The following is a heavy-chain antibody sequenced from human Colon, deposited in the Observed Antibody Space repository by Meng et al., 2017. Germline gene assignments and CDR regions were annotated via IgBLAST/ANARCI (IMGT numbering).Heavy chain of an antibody. J-gene: IGHJ4*02. D-gene: IGHD3-9*01. CDR2: IYYSGTT. CDR3: ARGVDWAKSGNF. V-gene: IGHV4-59*12. Sequence: VQLQESGPGLVKPSETLSLPCAVSGGSISNYYWSWIRQPPGKGLEWIGYIYYSGTTNYNPSLKSRVTITLDTSKNQFSLTLSSMTAADTAVYYCARGVDWAKSGNFWGQGTLVTVSS. CDR1: GGSISNYY.